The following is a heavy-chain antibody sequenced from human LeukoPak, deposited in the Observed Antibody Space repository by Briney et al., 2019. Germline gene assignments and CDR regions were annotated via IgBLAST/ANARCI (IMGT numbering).Heavy chain of an antibody. CDR2: ISGSGGST. D-gene: IGHD2-2*01. CDR1: GFTFSSYV. J-gene: IGHJ4*02. V-gene: IGHV3-23*01. Sequence: GGSLRLSCAASGFTFSSYVMTWVRQAPGKGLEWVSAISGSGGSTYYADSVKGRFTISRDNSKNTLYLQMNSLRAEDTAVYYCAKERGFVVVPAAIGYWGQGTLVTVSS. CDR3: AKERGFVVVPAAIGY.